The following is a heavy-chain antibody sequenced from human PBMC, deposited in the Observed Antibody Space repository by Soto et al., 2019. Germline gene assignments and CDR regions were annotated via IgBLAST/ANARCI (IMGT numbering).Heavy chain of an antibody. J-gene: IGHJ4*02. Sequence: GGSLRLSCSVAGFTVSDSISWVRQAPGKGLECVSFIHSDGSTHYTDSVRGRFTISRDNSKNTLYLQMDRLRVDDTAVYFCARDPSGRYSLDYWGQGSQVTVSS. CDR2: IHSDGST. V-gene: IGHV3-53*01. D-gene: IGHD1-26*01. CDR3: ARDPSGRYSLDY. CDR1: GFTVSDS.